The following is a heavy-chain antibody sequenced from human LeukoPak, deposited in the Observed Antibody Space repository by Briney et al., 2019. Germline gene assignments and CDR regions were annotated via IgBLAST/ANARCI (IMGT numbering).Heavy chain of an antibody. Sequence: GESLKISCKGSGYRFTNYWIGWVRQMPGKGLEWMGVVYPGDSDTRYSPSFQGQVTMSVDKSTSTAYLQWSSLKAADTALYYCATGRYCSGGTCYSSLDFWGQGTLVTVSS. D-gene: IGHD2-15*01. J-gene: IGHJ4*02. CDR3: ATGRYCSGGTCYSSLDF. CDR2: VYPGDSDT. V-gene: IGHV5-51*01. CDR1: GYRFTNYW.